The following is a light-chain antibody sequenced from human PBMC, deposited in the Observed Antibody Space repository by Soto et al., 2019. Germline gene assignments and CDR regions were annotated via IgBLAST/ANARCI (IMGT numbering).Light chain of an antibody. CDR3: SSYTSSSTQV. Sequence: QSVLTQPASVSGSPGQSITISCTGTSSDVGGYNYVSWYQQHPGKAPKLMIYDVSYRPSGVSNRFSGSKSGNTASLTISGLQAEDEADYYCSSYTSSSTQVFGGGTQLTVL. CDR2: DVS. V-gene: IGLV2-14*01. CDR1: SSDVGGYNY. J-gene: IGLJ2*01.